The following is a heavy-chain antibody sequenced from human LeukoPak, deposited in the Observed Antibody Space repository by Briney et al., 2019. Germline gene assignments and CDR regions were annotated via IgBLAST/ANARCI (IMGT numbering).Heavy chain of an antibody. Sequence: GGSLRLSCAASGFTFGSYAMSWVRQAPGKGREWVSGVTGSGSSTYYADSVKGRFTISRDNSKNPLFLQMNSLRAEDTAVYYCAKSRDSSYYDDAFDIWGQGTMVTVSS. D-gene: IGHD3-22*01. J-gene: IGHJ3*02. CDR3: AKSRDSSYYDDAFDI. CDR2: VTGSGSST. CDR1: GFTFGSYA. V-gene: IGHV3-23*01.